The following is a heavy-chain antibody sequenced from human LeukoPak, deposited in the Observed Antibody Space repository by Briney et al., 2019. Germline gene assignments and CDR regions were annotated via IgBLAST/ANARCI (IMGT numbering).Heavy chain of an antibody. Sequence: GESLRLSRAASGSTLSNAWVSWVRQAPGKGLEWVGCIQSKNDGGTTDYAAPVKGRFTISIDDSKNTLYLQMNSLKTEDTAVYYCTTGSRYYYDSSGYYYYWGQGTLVTVCS. CDR3: TTGSRYYYDSSGYYYY. CDR2: IQSKNDGGTT. V-gene: IGHV3-15*01. D-gene: IGHD3-22*01. J-gene: IGHJ4*02. CDR1: GSTLSNAW.